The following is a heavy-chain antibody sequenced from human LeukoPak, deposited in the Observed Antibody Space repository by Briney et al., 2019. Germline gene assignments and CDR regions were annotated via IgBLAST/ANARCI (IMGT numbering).Heavy chain of an antibody. CDR1: GFTFSSYA. Sequence: GGSLRLSCAASGFTFSSYAMSWVRQAPGKGLEWVSAISGSGGSTYYADSVKGRFTISRDNSKNALYLQMNSLRAEDTAVYYCAKTVAAEEDAFDIWGQGTMVTVSS. J-gene: IGHJ3*02. CDR2: ISGSGGST. V-gene: IGHV3-23*01. CDR3: AKTVAAEEDAFDI. D-gene: IGHD6-13*01.